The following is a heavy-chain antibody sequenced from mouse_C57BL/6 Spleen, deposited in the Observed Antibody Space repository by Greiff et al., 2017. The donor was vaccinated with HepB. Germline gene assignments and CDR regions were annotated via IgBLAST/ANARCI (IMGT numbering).Heavy chain of an antibody. CDR3: ARGLYDYDGYYFDG. D-gene: IGHD2-4*01. CDR2: IYPGGGYT. Sequence: QVQLQQSGAELVRPGTSVKMSCKASGYTFTNYWIGWAKQRPGHGLEWIGDIYPGGGYTNYNEKFKGKATLTADKSSSTAYMQFGSLTSEDSAIYYCARGLYDYDGYYFDGWGQGTTLSVSS. J-gene: IGHJ2*01. CDR1: GYTFTNYW. V-gene: IGHV1-63*01.